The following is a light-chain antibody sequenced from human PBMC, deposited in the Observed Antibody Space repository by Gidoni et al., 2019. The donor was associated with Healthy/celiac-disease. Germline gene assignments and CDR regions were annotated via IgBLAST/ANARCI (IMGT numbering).Light chain of an antibody. CDR3: MQALQTLT. CDR1: QSLLHSNGYNY. J-gene: IGKJ4*01. CDR2: LGS. Sequence: DIVMTQSPHYLHVTPGETASISCRSSQSLLHSNGYNYLDWYLQKPGQSPQLLIYLGSNRASGVPDSFSGSGSGSDFTLYISRVEAEDVGVYYGMQALQTLTFGGGTKVEIK. V-gene: IGKV2-28*01.